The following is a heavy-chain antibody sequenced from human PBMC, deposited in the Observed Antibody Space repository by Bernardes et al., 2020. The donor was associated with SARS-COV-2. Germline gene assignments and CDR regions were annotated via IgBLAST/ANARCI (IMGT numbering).Heavy chain of an antibody. Sequence: GSLRLSCAASGFTFGSYTMSWVRQAPGKGLEWVSTISGAGGSTYYADSIRGRFTISRDNSKNTLYLQMSSLTAEDTASYYCALLTVETATYWGQGTLVTVSS. V-gene: IGHV3-23*01. CDR1: GFTFGSYT. CDR3: ALLTVETATY. CDR2: ISGAGGST. D-gene: IGHD6-25*01. J-gene: IGHJ4*02.